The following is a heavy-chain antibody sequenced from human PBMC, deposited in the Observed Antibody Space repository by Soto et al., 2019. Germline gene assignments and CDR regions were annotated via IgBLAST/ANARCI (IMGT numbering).Heavy chain of an antibody. V-gene: IGHV2-5*01. J-gene: IGHJ4*02. CDR2: IYWNDDK. D-gene: IGHD6-19*01. CDR1: GFSLSTSGLG. CDR3: AHRPSGWYLFDY. Sequence: QTTLKESGPTLVRPTQTLTLTCTFSGFSLSTSGLGVGWIRQPPGKALEWLALIYWNDDKRYSPSLKARLTITKDTSKNQVVLTMTNMEPVDTATYYCAHRPSGWYLFDYWGQGTLVTVSS.